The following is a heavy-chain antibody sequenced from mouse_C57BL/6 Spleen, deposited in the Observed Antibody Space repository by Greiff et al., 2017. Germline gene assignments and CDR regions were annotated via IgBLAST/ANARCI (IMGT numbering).Heavy chain of an antibody. D-gene: IGHD3-2*02. CDR2: ILPGSGIT. J-gene: IGHJ3*01. V-gene: IGHV1-9*01. CDR1: GYTFTGYW. CDR3: AREGDSSGYRFAY. Sequence: QVQLKQSGAELMKPGASVKLSCKATGYTFTGYWIEWVKQRPGHGLEWIGEILPGSGITNYNEKFKGKATFTADTSYNAAYMQISSLTTEDSAIYYCAREGDSSGYRFAYWGQGTLVTVSA.